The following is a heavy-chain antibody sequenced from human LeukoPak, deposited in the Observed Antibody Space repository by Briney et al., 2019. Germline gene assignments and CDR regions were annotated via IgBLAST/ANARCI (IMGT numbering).Heavy chain of an antibody. CDR3: ARNYGSGSYYYYYGMDV. CDR1: GFTFSSYA. J-gene: IGHJ6*02. D-gene: IGHD3-10*01. V-gene: IGHV3-30*04. Sequence: GRSLRLSCAASGFTFSSYAMHWVRQAPGKGLEWVAVISYDGSSKYYADSVKGRFTISRDNSKNTLYLQMNSLRAEDTAVCYCARNYGSGSYYYYYGMDVWGQGTTVTVSS. CDR2: ISYDGSSK.